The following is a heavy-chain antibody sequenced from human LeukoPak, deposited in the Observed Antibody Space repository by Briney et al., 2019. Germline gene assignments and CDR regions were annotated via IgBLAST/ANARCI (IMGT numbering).Heavy chain of an antibody. Sequence: SQTLSLTCTVSGGSISSGSYYWSWIRQPAGKGLEWIGRIYTSGSTNYNPSLKSRVTISVDTSKNQFSLKLSSVTAADTAVYYCATQQWGFYYMDVWGKGTTVTVSS. V-gene: IGHV4-61*02. CDR1: GGSISSGSYY. CDR3: ATQQWGFYYMDV. J-gene: IGHJ6*03. D-gene: IGHD6-19*01. CDR2: IYTSGST.